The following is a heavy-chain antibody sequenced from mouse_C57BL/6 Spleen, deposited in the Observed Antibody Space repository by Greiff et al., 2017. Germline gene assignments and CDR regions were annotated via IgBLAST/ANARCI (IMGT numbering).Heavy chain of an antibody. J-gene: IGHJ2*01. Sequence: QVQLQQPGAELVKPGASVKLSCKASGYTFTSYWMHWVKQRPGQGLEWIGMIHPNSGSTNYNEKFKSKATLTVDKSSSTAYMQLSSLTSEDSAVYYCATYGNYWGYFDYWGQGTTLTVSS. CDR1: GYTFTSYW. D-gene: IGHD2-1*01. CDR2: IHPNSGST. V-gene: IGHV1-64*01. CDR3: ATYGNYWGYFDY.